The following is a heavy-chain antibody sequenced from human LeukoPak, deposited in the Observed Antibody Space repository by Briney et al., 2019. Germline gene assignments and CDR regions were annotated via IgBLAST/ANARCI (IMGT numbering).Heavy chain of an antibody. CDR3: AKVDSSSSYNWFDP. Sequence: GGSLRLSCAASGFTFSSYSMNWVRQAPGKGLEWVSSISSSSSYIYYADSVKGRFTISRDNAKNSLYLQMNSLRAEDTAVYYCAKVDSSSSYNWFDPWGQGTLVTVSS. D-gene: IGHD6-6*01. CDR2: ISSSSSYI. J-gene: IGHJ5*02. CDR1: GFTFSSYS. V-gene: IGHV3-21*04.